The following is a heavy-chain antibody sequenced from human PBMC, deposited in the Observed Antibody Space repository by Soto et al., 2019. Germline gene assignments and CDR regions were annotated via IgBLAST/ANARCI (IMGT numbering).Heavy chain of an antibody. D-gene: IGHD1-1*01. J-gene: IGHJ3*02. CDR1: GYTFTSYG. Sequence: ASVKVSCKASGYTFTSYGISWVRQAPGQGLEWMGWISAYNGNTNYAQKLQGRVTMTTDTSTSTAYMELRSLRSDVTAVYYCASDLPRDVWKDGHFAFDIWGQGTMGTGSS. CDR2: ISAYNGNT. CDR3: ASDLPRDVWKDGHFAFDI. V-gene: IGHV1-18*01.